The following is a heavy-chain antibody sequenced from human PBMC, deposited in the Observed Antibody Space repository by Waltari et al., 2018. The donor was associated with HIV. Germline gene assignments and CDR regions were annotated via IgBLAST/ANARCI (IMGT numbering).Heavy chain of an antibody. CDR2: INPDSGDT. CDR1: GDSFTPSF. D-gene: IGHD2-15*01. Sequence: QTLLLQSASQVNTPGASVTLSCKVSGDSFTPSFLYLLRQAPGQGFEWLGRINPDSGDTTDSQTFKTRVTMTRDTSSASTYMELTRLTSADTAIYFCARGEEISLTHLPPGFRLEFWGHGTLVTVSS. V-gene: IGHV1-2*06. CDR3: ARGEEISLTHLPPGFRLEF. J-gene: IGHJ4*01.